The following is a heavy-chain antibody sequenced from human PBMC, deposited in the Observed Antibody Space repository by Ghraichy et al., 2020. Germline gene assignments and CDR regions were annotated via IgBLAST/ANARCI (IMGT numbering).Heavy chain of an antibody. V-gene: IGHV3-23*01. CDR1: GFTFSSYA. Sequence: GGSLRLSCAASGFTFSSYAMSWVRQAPGKGLEWVSAISGSGGNTYYADSVKGRFTFSRDNSKNTLYLQMNSLRAEDTAVYYCAKEVGRGGVCCFHHWGQGPLVTVSS. D-gene: IGHD2-15*01. CDR2: ISGSGGNT. CDR3: AKEVGRGGVCCFHH. J-gene: IGHJ5*02.